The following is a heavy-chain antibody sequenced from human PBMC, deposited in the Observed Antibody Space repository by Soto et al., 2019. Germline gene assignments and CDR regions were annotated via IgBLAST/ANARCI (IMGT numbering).Heavy chain of an antibody. CDR2: IYWDDDK. V-gene: IGHV2-5*02. CDR3: ARRRVDTPPAGGFDY. CDR1: GFSLSTSGVG. D-gene: IGHD2-2*01. J-gene: IGHJ4*02. Sequence: SGPTLVKPTQTLTLTCTFSGFSLSTSGVGVGWIRQPPGKALEWLALIYWDDDKRYSPSLKSRLTITKDTSKNQVVLTMTNMDPVDTATYYCARRRVDTPPAGGFDYWGQGTLVTVSS.